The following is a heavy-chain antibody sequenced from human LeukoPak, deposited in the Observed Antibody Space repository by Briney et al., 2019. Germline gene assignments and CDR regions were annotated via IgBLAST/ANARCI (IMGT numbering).Heavy chain of an antibody. CDR2: IYYSGST. CDR1: GGSISNYY. J-gene: IGHJ4*02. CDR3: AREGYYDSSGYYFFDY. D-gene: IGHD3-22*01. Sequence: KPSETLSLTCTVSGGSISNYYWSWIRQPPGKGLEWIGYIYYSGSTNYNPSLKSRVTISIDTSKNQFSLKLSSVTAADTAVYYCAREGYYDSSGYYFFDYWGQGTLVTVSS. V-gene: IGHV4-59*01.